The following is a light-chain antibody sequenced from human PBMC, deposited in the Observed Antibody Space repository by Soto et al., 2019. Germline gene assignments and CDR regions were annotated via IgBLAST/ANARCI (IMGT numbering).Light chain of an antibody. CDR2: AAS. CDR1: QSISSY. J-gene: IGKJ5*01. CDR3: QQYNSYPLT. Sequence: DIQMTQSPSSLSASVGDRVTITCRASQSISSYLNWYQQKPGKAPKLLIYAASSLQSGVPSKFSGSGSGTDFTLTISSLQPEDFATYYCQQYNSYPLTFGQGTRLEI. V-gene: IGKV1-16*02.